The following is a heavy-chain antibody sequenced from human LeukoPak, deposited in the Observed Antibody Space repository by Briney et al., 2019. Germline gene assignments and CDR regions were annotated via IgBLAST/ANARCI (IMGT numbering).Heavy chain of an antibody. V-gene: IGHV1-18*01. CDR2: ISAYNGNT. J-gene: IGHJ6*03. D-gene: IGHD5-24*01. CDR3: ARDHGDGYNFSFPYYYYYMDV. Sequence: GASVKVSCKASGYTFTSYGISWVRQAPGQGLEWMGWISAYNGNTNYAQKLQGRVTMTTDTSTSTAYMELSSLRSEDTAVYYCARDHGDGYNFSFPYYYYYMDVWGKGTTVTISS. CDR1: GYTFTSYG.